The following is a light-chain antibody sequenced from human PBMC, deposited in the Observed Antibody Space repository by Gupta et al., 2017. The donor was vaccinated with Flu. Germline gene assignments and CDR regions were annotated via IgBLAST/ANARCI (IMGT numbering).Light chain of an antibody. CDR3: QQYGSSPWT. Sequence: VLTPSPGTLSLSPGERATLSCRASQSVSSSYLAWYQQKPGQAPRLLIYGASSRATGIPDRLSGSGSGTEFTLTISRLEPEDFAVYYCQQYGSSPWTFGQGTKVEIK. V-gene: IGKV3-20*01. J-gene: IGKJ1*01. CDR2: GAS. CDR1: QSVSSSY.